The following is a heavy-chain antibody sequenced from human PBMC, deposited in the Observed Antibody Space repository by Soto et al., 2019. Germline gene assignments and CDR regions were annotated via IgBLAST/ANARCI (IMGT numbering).Heavy chain of an antibody. CDR2: INQDGSEK. J-gene: IGHJ4*02. CDR1: GFTFNNHW. CDR3: ARTYYYDTSVYCRHFDF. D-gene: IGHD3-22*01. V-gene: IGHV3-7*01. Sequence: GGSLRLSCAASGFTFNNHWMNWVRQAPGKGLEWVANINQDGSEKYYVDSVKGRFTISRDNAKNSVYVQMNSLRAEDTAVYYCARTYYYDTSVYCRHFDFWGPGTLVTVSS.